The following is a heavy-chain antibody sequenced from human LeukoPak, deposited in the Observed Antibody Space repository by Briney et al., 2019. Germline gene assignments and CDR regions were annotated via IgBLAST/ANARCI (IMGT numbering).Heavy chain of an antibody. J-gene: IGHJ4*02. CDR2: INTEGSST. CDR1: GFVFSSHC. CDR3: ARSGGSNQPYDY. Sequence: GGSLRLSCAASGFVFSSHCMHWVRQAPGKGLIWISRINTEGSSTTYADSVKGRFTVSRDNAKNTLYLQMNSLRAEDTAVYFCARSGGSNQPYDYWGQGILVTVSS. D-gene: IGHD1-26*01. V-gene: IGHV3-74*01.